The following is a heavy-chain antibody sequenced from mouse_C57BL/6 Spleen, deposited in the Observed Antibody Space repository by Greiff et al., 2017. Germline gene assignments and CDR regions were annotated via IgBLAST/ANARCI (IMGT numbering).Heavy chain of an antibody. J-gene: IGHJ3*01. CDR2: IDPSDSDT. Sequence: VQLQQSGAELVMPGASVKLSCKASGYTFTSYWMHWVKQRPGQGLEWIGEIDPSDSDTNYNQKFKGKSTLTVDKSSSTAYMQLSSLTSEDSAVYYCARGGYGGSSSWFAYWGQGTLVTVSA. D-gene: IGHD1-1*01. CDR3: ARGGYGGSSSWFAY. V-gene: IGHV1-69*01. CDR1: GYTFTSYW.